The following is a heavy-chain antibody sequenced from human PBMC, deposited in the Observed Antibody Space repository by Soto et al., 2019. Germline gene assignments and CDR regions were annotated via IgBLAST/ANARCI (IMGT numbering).Heavy chain of an antibody. CDR3: AAGAIFGVVPLDY. J-gene: IGHJ4*02. CDR2: IYYSGST. V-gene: IGHV4-59*12. Sequence: PSETLSLTCPVSGASITSYYWSWIRQPPGKGLEWIGYIYYSGSTNYNPSLKSRVTISVDRSKNQFSLKLSSVTAADTAVYYCAAGAIFGVVPLDYWGQGTLVTVS. D-gene: IGHD3-3*01. CDR1: GASITSYY.